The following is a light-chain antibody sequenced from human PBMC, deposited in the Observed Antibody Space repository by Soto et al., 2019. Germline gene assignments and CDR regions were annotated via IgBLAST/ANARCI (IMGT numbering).Light chain of an antibody. Sequence: DIPLTQSPSFLSASVGARVTITCRASQAISSYLAWYQQKPGKAPKLLIYAASTLQSGVPSRFSGSGSGTEFTLTISSLQPEDFATYYCQLFNASPPFGGGTEVEMK. CDR3: QLFNASPP. CDR1: QAISSY. V-gene: IGKV1-9*01. CDR2: AAS. J-gene: IGKJ4*01.